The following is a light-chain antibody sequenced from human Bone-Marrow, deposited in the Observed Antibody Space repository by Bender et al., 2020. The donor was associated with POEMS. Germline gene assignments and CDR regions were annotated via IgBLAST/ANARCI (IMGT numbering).Light chain of an antibody. V-gene: IGLV3-21*03. CDR1: NLVTKS. Sequence: SYVLTQAPSVSVAPGRTATISCEGNNLVTKSVHWYRQTPGQAPVLVVHDDTDRPSTIPERFSGSNSGNTATLTISGTQVIDEADYYCQAWGSSIVVFGAGTKLTVL. J-gene: IGLJ2*01. CDR3: QAWGSSIVV. CDR2: DDT.